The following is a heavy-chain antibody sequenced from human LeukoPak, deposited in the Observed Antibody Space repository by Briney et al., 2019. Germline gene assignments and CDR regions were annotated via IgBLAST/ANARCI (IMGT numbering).Heavy chain of an antibody. CDR3: ARAGIDAGYSSSWYPPYCYMDV. V-gene: IGHV1-2*02. CDR1: GYTFTGYY. Sequence: ASVKVSCKASGYTFTGYYMHWVRQAPGQGLEWMGWINPNSGGTNYAQKFQGRVTMTRDTSISTAYMELSRLRSDDTAVYYCARAGIDAGYSSSWYPPYCYMDVWGKGTTVTVSS. CDR2: INPNSGGT. J-gene: IGHJ6*03. D-gene: IGHD6-13*01.